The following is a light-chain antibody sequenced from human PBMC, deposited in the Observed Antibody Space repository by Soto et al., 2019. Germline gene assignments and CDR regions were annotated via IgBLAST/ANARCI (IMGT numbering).Light chain of an antibody. CDR3: CSYVGSSGFNYV. V-gene: IGLV2-23*01. Sequence: QSALTQPASVSGSPGQSITISCTGTSSDVGSYNLVSWYQQHPGKAPKLMIYEGSKRPSGVSPRFSGSKSGNTASLTISGLQAEDEADYYCCSYVGSSGFNYVFGSGTKVTVL. J-gene: IGLJ1*01. CDR2: EGS. CDR1: SSDVGSYNL.